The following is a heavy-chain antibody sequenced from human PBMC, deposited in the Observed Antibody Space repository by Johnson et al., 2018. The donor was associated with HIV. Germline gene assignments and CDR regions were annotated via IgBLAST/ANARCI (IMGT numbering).Heavy chain of an antibody. CDR3: ARDHLRCAFDI. CDR2: INRNGGRK. Sequence: VRLVESGGGLVQPGGSLRLSCAASGFTVSSNYMSWVRQLPGKGLEWVAGINRNGGRKGYAGSVKGRFTISRDNAKNSLYLQMNSMSAADTAVYYCARDHLRCAFDIWGQGTMVTVSS. CDR1: GFTVSSNY. D-gene: IGHD4-17*01. J-gene: IGHJ3*02. V-gene: IGHV3-20*04.